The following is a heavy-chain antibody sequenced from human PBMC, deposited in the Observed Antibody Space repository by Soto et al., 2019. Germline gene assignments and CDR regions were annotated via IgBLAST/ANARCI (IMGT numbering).Heavy chain of an antibody. D-gene: IGHD2-8*01. CDR3: AKNVLYCTHGVCYTRGPYYYYGMDV. CDR1: GFTFSSYA. CDR2: ISGSGGST. J-gene: IGHJ6*02. V-gene: IGHV3-23*01. Sequence: GGSLRLSCAASGFTFSSYAMSWVRQAPGKGLEWVSAISGSGGSTYYADSVKGRFTISRDNSKNTLYLQMNSLRAEDTAVYYCAKNVLYCTHGVCYTRGPYYYYGMDVWGQGTTVTVSS.